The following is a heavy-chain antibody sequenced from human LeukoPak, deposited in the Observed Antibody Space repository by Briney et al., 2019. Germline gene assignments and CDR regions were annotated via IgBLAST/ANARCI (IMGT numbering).Heavy chain of an antibody. J-gene: IGHJ4*02. D-gene: IGHD5-24*01. CDR3: ARDRGVEMATIQFDY. V-gene: IGHV1-69*04. Sequence: ASVKVSCKASGGTFCSYAISWVRQAPGQGLEWMGRIIPIFGIANYAQKFQGRVTITADKSTSTAYMELSSLRSEDTAVYYCARDRGVEMATIQFDYWGQGTLVTVSS. CDR2: IIPIFGIA. CDR1: GGTFCSYA.